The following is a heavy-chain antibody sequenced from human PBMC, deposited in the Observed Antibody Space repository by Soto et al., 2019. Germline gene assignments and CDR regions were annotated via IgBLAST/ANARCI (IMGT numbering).Heavy chain of an antibody. D-gene: IGHD2-15*01. V-gene: IGHV4-38-2*01. J-gene: IGHJ5*02. CDR1: GYSISSGYY. CDR3: ARTDIVVVPTTLPHWFDP. Sequence: SETLSLTCAVSGYSISSGYYWGWVRQPPGKGLEWIGAVYHTGRSFYNPPLKRRVTISLDTAKNEFSLKLTSVTAADTAVYYCARTDIVVVPTTLPHWFDPWGQGTLVTVSS. CDR2: VYHTGRS.